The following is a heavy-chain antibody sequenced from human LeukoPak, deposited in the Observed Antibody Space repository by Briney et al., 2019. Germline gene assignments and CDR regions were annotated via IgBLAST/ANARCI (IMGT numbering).Heavy chain of an antibody. V-gene: IGHV5-51*01. J-gene: IGHJ4*02. CDR2: ISPGESDT. D-gene: IGHD5-18*01. CDR1: GYNCTNYW. Sequence: GESLKISCKASGYNCTNYWIGWVRQMPGKGLEWIGIISPGESDTRYSPSFQGQVTISADKSICTAYLQWSSLKASDTAMYYCARRGDSYGRFDYWGQGILVIVSS. CDR3: ARRGDSYGRFDY.